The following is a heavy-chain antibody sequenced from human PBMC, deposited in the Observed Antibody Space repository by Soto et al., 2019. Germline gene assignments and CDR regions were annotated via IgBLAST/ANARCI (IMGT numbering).Heavy chain of an antibody. Sequence: GESLKISCKGSGYSFTSYWISWVRQMPGKGLEWMGRIDPSDSYTNYSPSFQGHVTISADKSISTAYLQWSSLKASDTAMYYCARHGTIYYYYYGMDVWGQGTTVTV. CDR1: GYSFTSYW. V-gene: IGHV5-10-1*01. J-gene: IGHJ6*02. CDR3: ARHGTIYYYYYGMDV. CDR2: IDPSDSYT.